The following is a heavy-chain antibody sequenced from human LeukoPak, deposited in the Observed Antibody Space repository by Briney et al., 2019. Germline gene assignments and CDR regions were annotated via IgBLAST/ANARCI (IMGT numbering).Heavy chain of an antibody. J-gene: IGHJ5*01. D-gene: IGHD6-19*01. CDR2: ISSSSSTI. Sequence: PGGSLRLSCAASGFTFSSYSMNWVRQAPGKGLEWVSYISSSSSTIYYADSVKGRFTISRDNAKNSLYLQMNSLRAEDTAVYYCASLLYVAVADNWFDPWGKGTTVTISS. CDR1: GFTFSSYS. CDR3: ASLLYVAVADNWFDP. V-gene: IGHV3-48*01.